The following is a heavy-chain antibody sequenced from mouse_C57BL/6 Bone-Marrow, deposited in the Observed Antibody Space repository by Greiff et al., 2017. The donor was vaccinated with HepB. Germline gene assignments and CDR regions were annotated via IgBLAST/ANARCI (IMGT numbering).Heavy chain of an antibody. Sequence: QVQLQQPGAELVKPGASVKLSCKASGYTFTSYWMQWVKQRPGQGLEWIGEIDPSDSYNNYNQKFKGKATLTVDTTSSTAYMQLSSLTSEDSAAYYCARHYSNDRRDYWGQGTTLTVAS. V-gene: IGHV1-50*01. CDR3: ARHYSNDRRDY. CDR2: IDPSDSYN. D-gene: IGHD2-12*01. CDR1: GYTFTSYW. J-gene: IGHJ2*01.